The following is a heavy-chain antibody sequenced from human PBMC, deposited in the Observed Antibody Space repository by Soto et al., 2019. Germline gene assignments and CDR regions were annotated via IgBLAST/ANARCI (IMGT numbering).Heavy chain of an antibody. CDR3: ARGGTPIAY. V-gene: IGHV1-18*01. J-gene: IGHJ4*02. CDR2: LSAYNGNT. CDR1: GYTFTNFG. D-gene: IGHD3-16*01. Sequence: QVQLVQSGAEVKKPGASVKVSCKASGYTFTNFGISWVRPAPGQGLEWMGWLSAYNGNTNYAQKFQGRVTMTTDTPTSTASMELRTLRFDDTAVYYCARGGTPIAYWGQGTLVTVSS.